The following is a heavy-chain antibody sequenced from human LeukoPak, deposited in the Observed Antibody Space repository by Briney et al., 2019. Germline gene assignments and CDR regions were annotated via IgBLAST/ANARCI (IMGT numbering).Heavy chain of an antibody. J-gene: IGHJ4*02. D-gene: IGHD4-23*01. V-gene: IGHV1-8*01. CDR3: ARGSSRSSHRNYGGNRGPPDY. Sequence: ASVKVSCKASGYTFTSYDINWVRQATGQWLEWMGWMNPNSGNTGYAQKFQGRVTMTRNTSISTAYMELSSLRSEDTAVYYCARGSSRSSHRNYGGNRGPPDYWGQGTLVTVSS. CDR1: GYTFTSYD. CDR2: MNPNSGNT.